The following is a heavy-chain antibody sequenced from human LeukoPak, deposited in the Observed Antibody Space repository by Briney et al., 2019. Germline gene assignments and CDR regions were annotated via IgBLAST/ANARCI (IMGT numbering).Heavy chain of an antibody. V-gene: IGHV3-48*03. CDR3: ARVLYDSSGYYDY. Sequence: PGGSLRLSCAASGFTFSSYGLNWVRQAPGKGLEWVSYISSSGRTIYYADSVKGRFTISRDNAKNSLYLQMNSLRAEDTAVYYCARVLYDSSGYYDYWGQGTLVTVSS. D-gene: IGHD3-22*01. CDR2: ISSSGRTI. J-gene: IGHJ4*02. CDR1: GFTFSSYG.